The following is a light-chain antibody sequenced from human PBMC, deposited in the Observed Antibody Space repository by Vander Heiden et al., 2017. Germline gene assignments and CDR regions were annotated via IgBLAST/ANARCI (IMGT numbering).Light chain of an antibody. CDR3: HQNYSTPPRT. J-gene: IGKJ2*02. CDR2: DAS. Sequence: IQMAPAPPSPPASLGDSGTTTCRPSKSISSYLYSYQQQPAKAATLLIYDASSFQSRVPSRLSGSGSARDVTITISSRLQEDVATSYCHQNYSTPPRTFGQGTKLEIK. CDR1: KSISSY. V-gene: IGKV1-39*01.